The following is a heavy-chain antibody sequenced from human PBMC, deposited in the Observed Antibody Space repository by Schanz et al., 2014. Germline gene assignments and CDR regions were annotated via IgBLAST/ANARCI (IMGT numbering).Heavy chain of an antibody. V-gene: IGHV3-64*01. Sequence: EVQLVQSGGGLVQPGGSLRLSCAASGFGFSSYSMNWVRQAPGKGLEYVSSISSKGDMTFYGNSVKGRFTISRDNSKTTVYLQMNSLRAEDTAVYYCAKDAENTAMITDYFDYWGQGTLVTVSS. D-gene: IGHD5-18*01. J-gene: IGHJ4*02. CDR2: ISSKGDMT. CDR3: AKDAENTAMITDYFDY. CDR1: GFGFSSYS.